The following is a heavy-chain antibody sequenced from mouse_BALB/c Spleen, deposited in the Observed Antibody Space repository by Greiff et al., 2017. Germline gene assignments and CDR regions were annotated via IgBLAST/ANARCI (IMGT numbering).Heavy chain of an antibody. Sequence: ESGPGLVKPSQSLSLTCSVTGYSITSGYYWNWIRQFPGNKLEWMGYISYDGSNNYNPSLKNRISITRDTSKNQFFLKLNSVTTEDTATYYCARGDSSGYVPFAYWGQGTLVTVSA. CDR2: ISYDGSN. J-gene: IGHJ3*01. V-gene: IGHV3-6*02. CDR3: ARGDSSGYVPFAY. CDR1: GYSITSGYY. D-gene: IGHD3-2*01.